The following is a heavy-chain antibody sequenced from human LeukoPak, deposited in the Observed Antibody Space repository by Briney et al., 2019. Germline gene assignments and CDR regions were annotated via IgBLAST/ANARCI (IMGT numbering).Heavy chain of an antibody. Sequence: PGRSLRLSCAASGFTFDDYAMHWVRQAPGKGLEWVSGISWNSGSIGYADSVKGRFTISRDNAKNSLYLQMNSLRAEDTALYYCAKDIGVAGTGVLSLTLVGWGQGTLVTVSS. V-gene: IGHV3-9*01. CDR3: AKDIGVAGTGVLSLTLVG. CDR2: ISWNSGSI. J-gene: IGHJ4*02. CDR1: GFTFDDYA. D-gene: IGHD6-19*01.